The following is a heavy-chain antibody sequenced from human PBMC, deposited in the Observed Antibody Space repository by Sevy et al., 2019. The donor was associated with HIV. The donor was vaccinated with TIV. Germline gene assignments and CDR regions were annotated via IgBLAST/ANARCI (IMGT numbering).Heavy chain of an antibody. V-gene: IGHV3-23*01. CDR2: LIGGGSRT. Sequence: GGSLRLSCAASGFSFSNYAMSRVRQAPGKGLEWVSTLIGGGSRTYYADSVTGRFTISRDNSRNTRYLQMNSLRAEDTAVYYCAKRRVQSGLSGGGANYGWDVCGQGTTVTVSS. J-gene: IGHJ6*02. CDR3: AKRRVQSGLSGGGANYGWDV. CDR1: GFSFSNYA. D-gene: IGHD2-8*02.